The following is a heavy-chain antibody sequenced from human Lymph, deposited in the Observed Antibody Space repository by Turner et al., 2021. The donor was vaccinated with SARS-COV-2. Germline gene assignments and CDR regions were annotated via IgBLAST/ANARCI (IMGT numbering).Heavy chain of an antibody. CDR3: ARGFDY. Sequence: QVQLQESGPGLVKPSETLSLTCTVSGDSISNYYWSWIRQPPGKGLEWIGYIYYRGSTNYTPSLKGRVTISVDTSKNHFSLKLSSVTAADTAVYYCARGFDYWGQGTLVTVSS. J-gene: IGHJ4*02. CDR2: IYYRGST. V-gene: IGHV4-59*01. CDR1: GDSISNYY.